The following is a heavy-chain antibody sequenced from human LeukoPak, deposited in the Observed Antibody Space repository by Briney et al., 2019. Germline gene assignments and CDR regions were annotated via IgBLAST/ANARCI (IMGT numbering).Heavy chain of an antibody. CDR3: ARNYYDSSGSPFDY. Sequence: SQTLSLTCTVSGGSISSGSYYWRWIRQPAGKGLEWIVRIYTSGSTNYNPFLKSRVTISVDTSKNQFSLTLRSVTAADTAVYYCARNYYDSSGSPFDYWGQGTLVTVSS. D-gene: IGHD3-22*01. CDR1: GGSISSGSYY. CDR2: IYTSGST. J-gene: IGHJ4*02. V-gene: IGHV4-61*02.